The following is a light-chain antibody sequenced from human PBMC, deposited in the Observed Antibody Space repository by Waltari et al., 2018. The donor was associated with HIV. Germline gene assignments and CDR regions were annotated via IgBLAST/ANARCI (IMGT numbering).Light chain of an antibody. CDR2: GAS. CDR1: QRLSNDV. Sequence: EIVLTQSPGTLNLSPGDGVTLSCRASQRLSNDVLAWYQQEPCQAPRHLISGASRRSTGIPDRFIGSGSGTDFTLTISRLEPEDFAVYYCQQYGTSPRSTFGQGTKVE. J-gene: IGKJ2*02. V-gene: IGKV3-20*01. CDR3: QQYGTSPRST.